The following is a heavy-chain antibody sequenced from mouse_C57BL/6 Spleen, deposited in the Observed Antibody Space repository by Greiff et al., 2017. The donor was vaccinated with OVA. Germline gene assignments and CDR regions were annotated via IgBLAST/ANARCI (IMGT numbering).Heavy chain of an antibody. CDR1: GYTFTSYG. Sequence: VQLQQSGAELARPGASVKLSCKASGYTFTSYGISWVKQRTGQGLEWIGEIYPRSGNTYYNEKFKGKATLTADKSSSTAYMALRSLTSEDSAVYFCARGDYEGLSYAMDYWGQGTSVTVSS. V-gene: IGHV1-81*01. J-gene: IGHJ4*01. CDR2: IYPRSGNT. CDR3: ARGDYEGLSYAMDY. D-gene: IGHD2-4*01.